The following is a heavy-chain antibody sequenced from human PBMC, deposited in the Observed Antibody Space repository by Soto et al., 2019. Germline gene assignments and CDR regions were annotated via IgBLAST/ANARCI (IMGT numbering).Heavy chain of an antibody. Sequence: GGSLRLSCAASGFTFTRYSMNWVRQAPGKGLEWVSSISSTTNYIYYGDSMKGRFTISRDNAKNSLYLEMNSLRAEDTAVYYCARESEDLTSNFGYWGQGTLVTVSS. CDR2: ISSTTNYI. V-gene: IGHV3-21*06. J-gene: IGHJ4*02. CDR3: ARESEDLTSNFGY. CDR1: GFTFTRYS.